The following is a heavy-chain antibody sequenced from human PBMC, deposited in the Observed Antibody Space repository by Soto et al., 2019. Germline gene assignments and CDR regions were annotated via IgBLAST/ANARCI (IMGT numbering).Heavy chain of an antibody. CDR2: ISSSSSTI. D-gene: IGHD4-4*01. CDR1: GFTFSSYS. CDR3: ASYSNPLTFYYYYMDV. Sequence: PGGSLRLSCAASGFTFSSYSMNWVRQAPWKGLEWVSYISSSSSTIYYADSVKGRFTISRDNAKNSLYLQMNSLRAEDTAVYYCASYSNPLTFYYYYMDVWGKGTTVTVS. V-gene: IGHV3-48*01. J-gene: IGHJ6*03.